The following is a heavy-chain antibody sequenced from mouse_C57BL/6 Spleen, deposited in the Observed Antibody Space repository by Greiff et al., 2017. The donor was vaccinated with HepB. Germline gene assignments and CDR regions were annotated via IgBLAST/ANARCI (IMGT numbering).Heavy chain of an antibody. CDR3: ARPLTAQATSGFAY. J-gene: IGHJ3*01. Sequence: VKLQQSGPELVKPGASVKLSCKASGYTFTSYDINWVKQRPGQGLEWIGWIYPRDGSTKYNEKFKGKATLTVDTSSSTAYMELHSLTSEDSAVYFCARPLTAQATSGFAYWGQGTLVTVSA. V-gene: IGHV1-85*01. CDR1: GYTFTSYD. CDR2: IYPRDGST. D-gene: IGHD3-2*02.